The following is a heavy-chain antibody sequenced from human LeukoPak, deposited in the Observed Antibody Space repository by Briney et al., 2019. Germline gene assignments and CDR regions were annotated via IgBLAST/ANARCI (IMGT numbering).Heavy chain of an antibody. J-gene: IGHJ4*02. CDR3: ARGRPRLRLGELSSHFDY. Sequence: SVKVSCKASGGTFSSYTISWVRQAPGQGLEWMGRIIPILGIANYAQKFQGRVTITADKSTSTAYMELSSLRSEDTAVYYCARGRPRLRLGELSSHFDYWGQGTLVTVSS. CDR2: IIPILGIA. D-gene: IGHD3-16*02. CDR1: GGTFSSYT. V-gene: IGHV1-69*02.